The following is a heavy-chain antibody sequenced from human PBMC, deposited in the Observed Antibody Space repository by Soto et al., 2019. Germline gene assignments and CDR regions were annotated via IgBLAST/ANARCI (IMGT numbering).Heavy chain of an antibody. J-gene: IGHJ4*02. CDR3: AREVKYYYDSSGSLDY. Sequence: SETLSLTCAVYGGSFSGYYWSWIRQPPGKGLEWIGEINHSGSTNYNPSLKSRVTISVDTSKNQFSLKLSSVTAADTAVYYCAREVKYYYDSSGSLDYWGQGTLLTVSS. CDR2: INHSGST. CDR1: GGSFSGYY. V-gene: IGHV4-34*01. D-gene: IGHD3-22*01.